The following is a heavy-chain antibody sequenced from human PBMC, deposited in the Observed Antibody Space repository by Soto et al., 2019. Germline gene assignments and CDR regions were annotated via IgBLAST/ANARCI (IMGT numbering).Heavy chain of an antibody. J-gene: IGHJ4*02. V-gene: IGHV4-61*01. D-gene: IGHD3-22*01. CDR1: GDSVTSGTYY. CDR2: ISYSERA. Sequence: SDTLSLTCTVSGDSVTSGTYYWTWIRQSPGKGLEWIGYISYSERANYNPSLKSRVTISIDTSKNQFSLKLSSVTAADTAVYYCARDTYYYDTNGYYYFDYWGRGTLVTVSS. CDR3: ARDTYYYDTNGYYYFDY.